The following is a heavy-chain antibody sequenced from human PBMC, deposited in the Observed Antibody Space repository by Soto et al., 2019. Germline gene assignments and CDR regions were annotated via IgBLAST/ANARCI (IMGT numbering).Heavy chain of an antibody. Sequence: SETLSLTCAVYGGSFSGYYWSWIRQPPGKGLEWIGEINHSGSTNYNPSLKSRVTISVDTSKNQFSLKLSSVTAADTAVYYCARAYRSHEVVVAARRICFDPWGQRTLVTVSS. CDR1: GGSFSGYY. CDR2: INHSGST. V-gene: IGHV4-34*01. D-gene: IGHD2-15*01. CDR3: ARAYRSHEVVVAARRICFDP. J-gene: IGHJ5*02.